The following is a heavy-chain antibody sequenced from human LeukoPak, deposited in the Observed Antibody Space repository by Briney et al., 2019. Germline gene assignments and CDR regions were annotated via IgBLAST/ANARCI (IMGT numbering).Heavy chain of an antibody. CDR1: GGSISSYY. D-gene: IGHD4-17*01. J-gene: IGHJ4*02. CDR3: ARDRGPYGDYADY. V-gene: IGHV4-59*01. CDR2: IYYSGST. Sequence: SETLSLTCTVSGGSISSYYWSWVRQPPGKGLEWIGHIYYSGSTTYNPSLKSRVTISVDTSKNQFSLKLISMTAPDTAVYYCARDRGPYGDYADYWGQGTLVTVSS.